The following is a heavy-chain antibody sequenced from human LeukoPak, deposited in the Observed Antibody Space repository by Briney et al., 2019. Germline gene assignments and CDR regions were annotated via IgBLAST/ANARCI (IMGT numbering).Heavy chain of an antibody. CDR2: IKQDGSEK. V-gene: IGHV3-7*01. CDR3: AKDHYGDPNYFDY. Sequence: GGSLRLSCAASGFTYNGYWMSWVRQPPGKGLEGVANIKQDGSEKYYVDSVRGRLTISRDNSKNTLYLQMNSLRAEDTAVYYCAKDHYGDPNYFDYWGQGTLVTVSS. CDR1: GFTYNGYW. J-gene: IGHJ4*02. D-gene: IGHD4-17*01.